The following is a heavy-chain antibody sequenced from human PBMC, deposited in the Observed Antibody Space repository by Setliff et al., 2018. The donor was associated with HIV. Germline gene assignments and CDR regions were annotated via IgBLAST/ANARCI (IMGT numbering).Heavy chain of an antibody. J-gene: IGHJ6*03. CDR1: GGSISSSTYY. D-gene: IGHD1-1*01. V-gene: IGHV4-30-4*08. CDR2: MSYTGIN. CDR3: ATDWHYMDV. Sequence: SETLSLTCTVSGGSISSSTYYWNWFRQSPGKGLEWIGYMSYTGINNYNPSLKSLVTISLDTSKNQFSLKLSSVTAADTAVYYCATDWHYMDVWGKGTTVTVSS.